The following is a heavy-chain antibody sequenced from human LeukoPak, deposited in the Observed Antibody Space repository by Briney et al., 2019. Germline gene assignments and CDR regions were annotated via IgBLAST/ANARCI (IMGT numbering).Heavy chain of an antibody. J-gene: IGHJ5*02. Sequence: GGSLRLSCAASGFTFSSYSMNWVRQAPGKGLEWVSSISSSSSYIYYADSVKGRFTISRDNAKNSLYLQMNSLRAEDTAVYYCTTSTSDGWYNWFDPWGQGTLVTVSS. V-gene: IGHV3-21*01. CDR2: ISSSSSYI. D-gene: IGHD2-2*01. CDR3: TTSTSDGWYNWFDP. CDR1: GFTFSSYS.